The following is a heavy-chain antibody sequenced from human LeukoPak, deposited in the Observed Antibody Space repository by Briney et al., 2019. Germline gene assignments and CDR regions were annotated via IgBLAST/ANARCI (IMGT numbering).Heavy chain of an antibody. CDR2: ISGSGGST. CDR3: AKVYGEKLTGEYCWFDP. D-gene: IGHD7-27*01. Sequence: QAGGSLRLSCAASGFTFSSYAMSWVRQAPGKGLEWVSAISGSGGSTYYADSVKGRFTISRDNSKNTLYLQMNSLRAEDAAVYYCAKVYGEKLTGEYCWFDPWGQGTLVTVSS. V-gene: IGHV3-23*01. J-gene: IGHJ5*02. CDR1: GFTFSSYA.